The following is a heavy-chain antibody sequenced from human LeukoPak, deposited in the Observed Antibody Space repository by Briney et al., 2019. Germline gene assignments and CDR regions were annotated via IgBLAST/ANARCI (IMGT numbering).Heavy chain of an antibody. Sequence: EESLKISCQASGYSFTTYWISWVRQMPGTGLELMGIIFPGDSDTRYSPSFQGQVTTSADTSINTAYLQWNRLKASDTAMYYCARLDYGGNCFDYWGQGALVTVSS. CDR1: GYSFTTYW. CDR3: ARLDYGGNCFDY. V-gene: IGHV5-51*01. J-gene: IGHJ4*02. CDR2: IFPGDSDT. D-gene: IGHD4-23*01.